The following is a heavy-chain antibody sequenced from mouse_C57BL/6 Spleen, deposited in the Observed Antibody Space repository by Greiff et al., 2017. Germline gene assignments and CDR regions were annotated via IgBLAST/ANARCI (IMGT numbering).Heavy chain of an antibody. V-gene: IGHV5-17*01. CDR2: ISSGSSTI. CDR3: ARGGSSYSYAMDY. J-gene: IGHJ4*01. Sequence: EVKLMESGGGLVKPGGSLKLSCAASGFTFSDYGMHWVRQAPEKGLEWVAYISSGSSTIYYADTVKGRFTISRDNAKNTLFLQMTSLRSEDTAMYYCARGGSSYSYAMDYWGQGTSVTVSS. CDR1: GFTFSDYG. D-gene: IGHD1-1*01.